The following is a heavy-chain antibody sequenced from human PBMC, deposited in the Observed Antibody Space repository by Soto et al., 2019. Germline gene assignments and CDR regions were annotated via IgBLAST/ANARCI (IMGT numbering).Heavy chain of an antibody. D-gene: IGHD5-18*01. CDR3: AKEGDLIGYNYGSCFDY. J-gene: IGHJ4*02. V-gene: IGHV3-23*01. CDR1: GFTFSSYS. CDR2: ITGSGGST. Sequence: GGSLRLSCAASGFTFSSYSTSWVRQAPGKGLEWVSAITGSGGSTYYADSVKGRFTISRDNSKNTLYLQMNSLRAEDTAVYYCAKEGDLIGYNYGSCFDYWGQGTLVTVSS.